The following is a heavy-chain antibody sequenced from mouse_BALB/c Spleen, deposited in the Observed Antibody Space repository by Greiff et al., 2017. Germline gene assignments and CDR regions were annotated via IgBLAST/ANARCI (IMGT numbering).Heavy chain of an antibody. V-gene: IGHV5-9-3*01. CDR2: ISSGGSYT. CDR1: GFTFSSYA. D-gene: IGHD1-2*01. Sequence: EVKLMESGGGLVKLGGSLKLSCAASGFTFSSYAMSWVRQTPEKRLEWVATISSGGSYTYYPDSVKGRFTISRDNAKNTLYLQMSSLRSEDTAMYYCARHTITTWFAYWGQGTLVTVSA. CDR3: ARHTITTWFAY. J-gene: IGHJ3*01.